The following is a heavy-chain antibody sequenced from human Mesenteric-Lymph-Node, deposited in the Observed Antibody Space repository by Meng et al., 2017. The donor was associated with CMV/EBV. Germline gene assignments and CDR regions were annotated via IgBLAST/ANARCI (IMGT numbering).Heavy chain of an antibody. CDR1: GGSFSGYY. J-gene: IGHJ3*02. CDR2: IYYSGST. Sequence: SETLSLTCAVYGGSFSGYYWSWIRQPPGKGLEWIGSIYYSGSTYYNPSLKSRVTISVDTSKNQFSLKLSSVTAADTAVYYCARDSSSWDNDAFDIWGQGTMVTVSS. V-gene: IGHV4-34*01. D-gene: IGHD6-13*01. CDR3: ARDSSSWDNDAFDI.